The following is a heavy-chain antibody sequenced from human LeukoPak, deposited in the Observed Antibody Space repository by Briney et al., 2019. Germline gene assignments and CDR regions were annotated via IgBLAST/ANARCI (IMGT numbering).Heavy chain of an antibody. CDR2: ISGSGDST. CDR1: GFTFSVYA. V-gene: IGHV3-23*01. Sequence: GGSLRLSCAASGFTFSVYAMSWVRQAPGKGLEWVSGISGSGDSTFYADAVKGRFTISRDDSKNTAYLQMNSLKTEDTAVYYCTGTDVRTYYYDTADYWGQGTLVTVSS. D-gene: IGHD3-22*01. J-gene: IGHJ4*02. CDR3: TGTDVRTYYYDTADY.